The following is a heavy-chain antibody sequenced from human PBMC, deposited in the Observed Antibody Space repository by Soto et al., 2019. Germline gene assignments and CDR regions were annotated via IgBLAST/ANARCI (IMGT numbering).Heavy chain of an antibody. Sequence: QVQLVESGGGVVQPGRSLRLSCAASGFTFSSYAMHWVRQAPGKGLEWVAVISYDGSNKYYADSVKGRFTISRDNSKNTLYLQMNSLRAEDTAAYYCARAGGYGSGGNNWFDPWGQGTLVTVSS. CDR3: ARAGGYGSGGNNWFDP. CDR2: ISYDGSNK. J-gene: IGHJ5*02. D-gene: IGHD3-10*01. V-gene: IGHV3-30-3*01. CDR1: GFTFSSYA.